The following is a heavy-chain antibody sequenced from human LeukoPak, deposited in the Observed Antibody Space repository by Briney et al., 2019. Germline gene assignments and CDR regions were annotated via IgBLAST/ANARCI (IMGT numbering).Heavy chain of an antibody. J-gene: IGHJ4*02. CDR3: ARDSSGYSGYDYGGYFDY. CDR2: IYYSGST. CDR1: GGSISSSSYY. Sequence: SETLSLTCTVSGGSISSSSYYWGWIRQPPGKGLEWIGSIYYSGSTYYNPSLKSRVTISVDTSKNQFSLKLSSVTAADTAVYYCARDSSGYSGYDYGGYFDYWGQGTLVTVSS. D-gene: IGHD5-12*01. V-gene: IGHV4-39*07.